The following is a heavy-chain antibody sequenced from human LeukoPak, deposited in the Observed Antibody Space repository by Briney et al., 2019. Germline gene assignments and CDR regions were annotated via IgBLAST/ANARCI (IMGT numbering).Heavy chain of an antibody. D-gene: IGHD2-2*01. J-gene: IGHJ5*02. CDR1: GYTFTSYD. Sequence: ASVKVSRKASGYTFTSYDINWVRQATGQGLEWMGWMNPNSGNTGYAQKFQGRVTMTRNTSISTAYMELSSLRSEDTAVYYCARHCSSTSCYAFDPWGQGTLVTVSS. CDR2: MNPNSGNT. CDR3: ARHCSSTSCYAFDP. V-gene: IGHV1-8*01.